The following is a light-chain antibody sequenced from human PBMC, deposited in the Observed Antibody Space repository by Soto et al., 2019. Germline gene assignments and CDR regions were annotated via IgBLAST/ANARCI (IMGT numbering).Light chain of an antibody. CDR1: SSDVGGYNY. CDR3: SSYTSSSTPG. V-gene: IGLV2-14*01. CDR2: EVS. J-gene: IGLJ1*01. Sequence: QSALTQPASVSGSPGQSITISCTGTSSDVGGYNYVSWYQQHPGKAPKLMIYEVSNRPSGVSSRFSGSKSGNSPSLTISGLQAEDEADYYCSSYTSSSTPGFGTGTKVTVL.